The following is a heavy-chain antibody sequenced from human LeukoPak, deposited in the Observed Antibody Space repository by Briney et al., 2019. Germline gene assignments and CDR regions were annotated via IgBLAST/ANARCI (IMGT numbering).Heavy chain of an antibody. CDR1: GFTFSSYS. J-gene: IGHJ5*02. CDR3: ARDESRGTTIFGVVTKLNWFDP. V-gene: IGHV4-38-2*02. CDR2: VYYTGST. Sequence: PGGSLRLSCAASGFTFSSYSMNWVRQAPGKGLEWIGSVYYTGSTQYNPSLKSRVTISVDTSKNQFSLKLTSVTAADTAVYYCARDESRGTTIFGVVTKLNWFDPWGQGTLVTVSS. D-gene: IGHD3-3*01.